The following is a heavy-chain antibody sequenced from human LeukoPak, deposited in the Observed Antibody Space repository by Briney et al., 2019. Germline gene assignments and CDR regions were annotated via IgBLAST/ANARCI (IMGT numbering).Heavy chain of an antibody. J-gene: IGHJ4*02. CDR1: GGSISSGDYY. D-gene: IGHD3-10*01. V-gene: IGHV4-30-4*01. Sequence: SQTLSLTCTVSGGSISSGDYYWSWIRQPPGKGLEWIGYIYYSGSTYYNPSLKSRATISVDTSKNQFSLKLSSVAAADTAVYYCARWGFFQGVNLDYWGQGTLVTVSS. CDR3: ARWGFFQGVNLDY. CDR2: IYYSGST.